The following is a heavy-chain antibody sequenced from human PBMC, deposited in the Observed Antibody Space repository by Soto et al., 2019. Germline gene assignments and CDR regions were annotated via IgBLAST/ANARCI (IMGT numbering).Heavy chain of an antibody. V-gene: IGHV1-69*10. Sequence: ASVKVSCKASGGTFSSYTISWVRQAPGQGLEWMGGIIPILGIANYAQKIQGRVTITADKSTSTAYMELSSLRSEDTAVYYCARNHLLESYGSGSYYNPSSFDYWGQGTLVTVSS. CDR3: ARNHLLESYGSGSYYNPSSFDY. D-gene: IGHD3-10*01. CDR2: IIPILGIA. J-gene: IGHJ4*02. CDR1: GGTFSSYT.